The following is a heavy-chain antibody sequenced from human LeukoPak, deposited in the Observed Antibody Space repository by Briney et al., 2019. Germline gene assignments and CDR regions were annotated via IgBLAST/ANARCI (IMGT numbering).Heavy chain of an antibody. D-gene: IGHD3-10*01. Sequence: PSETLSLTCAVYGGSFSGYYWSWIRQPPGKGLEWIGEINHSGSTNHNPSLKSRVTISVDTSKNQFSLKLSSVTAADTAVYYCARACKYGSLCVNYGMDVWGQGTTATVSS. J-gene: IGHJ6*02. CDR3: ARACKYGSLCVNYGMDV. V-gene: IGHV4-34*01. CDR1: GGSFSGYY. CDR2: INHSGST.